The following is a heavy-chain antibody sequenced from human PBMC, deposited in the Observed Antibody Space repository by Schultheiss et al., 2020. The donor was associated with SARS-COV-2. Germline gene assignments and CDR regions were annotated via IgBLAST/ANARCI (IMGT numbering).Heavy chain of an antibody. Sequence: GGSLRLSCAASGFTFSSYAMSWVRQAPGKGLEWVSAISGSGGSTYYADSVKGRFTISRDNSKNTLYLQMNSLRAEDTAVYYCAKDPRTVTRLYYYYYMDVWGKGTTVTVSS. CDR3: AKDPRTVTRLYYYYYMDV. J-gene: IGHJ6*03. D-gene: IGHD4-11*01. CDR2: ISGSGGST. CDR1: GFTFSSYA. V-gene: IGHV3-23*01.